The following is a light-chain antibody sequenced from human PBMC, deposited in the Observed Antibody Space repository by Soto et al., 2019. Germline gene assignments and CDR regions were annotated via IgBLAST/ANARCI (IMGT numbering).Light chain of an antibody. J-gene: IGLJ1*01. CDR1: SSDIGGYNY. CDR2: DVS. V-gene: IGLV2-14*03. CDR3: SSYTSSGTLYV. Sequence: QSALTQPASVSGSPGQSITISCTGTSSDIGGYNYVSWYQQHPGKAPKLIIYDVSNRPSAVSDRFSASKSGNKASLTISGLQADDEAEYYCSSYTSSGTLYVFGTGTQLTVL.